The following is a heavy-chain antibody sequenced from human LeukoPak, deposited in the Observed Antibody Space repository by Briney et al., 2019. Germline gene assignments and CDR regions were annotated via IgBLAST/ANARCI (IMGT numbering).Heavy chain of an antibody. V-gene: IGHV4-39*01. CDR3: ARQGLPVTGTRSPIDY. CDR1: GGSIINSNYY. Sequence: PSVTLSLTCTVSGGSIINSNYYWNWIRQPPGKGLEWIGTIYYSGSTYYNPSLKSRVTISVDTSKNQFSLKLSSVTAADTAVYYCARQGLPVTGTRSPIDYWGQGTLVTVSS. CDR2: IYYSGST. J-gene: IGHJ4*02. D-gene: IGHD1-1*01.